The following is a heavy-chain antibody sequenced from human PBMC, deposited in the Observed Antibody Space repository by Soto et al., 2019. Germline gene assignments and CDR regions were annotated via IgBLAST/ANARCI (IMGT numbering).Heavy chain of an antibody. CDR3: DRDSNISAVVVPAAISGMDV. CDR1: GFTFSDYY. D-gene: IGHD2-2*01. Sequence: GGSLRLSCAASGFTFSDYYMSWIRQAPGKGLEWVSYISSSSSYTNYADSVKGRFTISRDNAKNSLYLQMNSLRAEDTAVYYCDRDSNISAVVVPAAISGMDVWGQGTTVSLS. CDR2: ISSSSSYT. V-gene: IGHV3-11*06. J-gene: IGHJ6*02.